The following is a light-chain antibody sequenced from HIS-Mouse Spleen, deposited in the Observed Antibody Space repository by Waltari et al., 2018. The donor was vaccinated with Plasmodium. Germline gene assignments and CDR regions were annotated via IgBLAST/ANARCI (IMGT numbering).Light chain of an antibody. CDR1: SSDAGGYNF. Sequence: SALTKPASVSGSPGQSITISCPGTSSDAGGYNFVSWYQQHPGKAPKLMIYDVSNRPSGVSNRFSGSKSGNTASLTISGLQAEDEADYYCSSYTSSSTWVFGGGTKLTVL. CDR3: SSYTSSSTWV. J-gene: IGLJ3*02. V-gene: IGLV2-14*03. CDR2: DVS.